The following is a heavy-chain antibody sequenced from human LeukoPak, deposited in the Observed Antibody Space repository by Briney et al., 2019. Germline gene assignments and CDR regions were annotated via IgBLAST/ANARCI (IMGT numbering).Heavy chain of an antibody. CDR3: ARGGNVLVVTQKRKKPLDL. D-gene: IGHD3-22*01. V-gene: IGHV4-34*01. Sequence: SETLSLTCAVSDGPFGGYYWTWIRQPPGEAPEWIGEINHFGNTNYNPSLKSRVTISVDTSKKEFSLHLTSVTAADTAVYYCARGGNVLVVTQKRKKPLDLWGQGTLVTVSS. CDR1: DGPFGGYY. CDR2: INHFGNT. J-gene: IGHJ5*02.